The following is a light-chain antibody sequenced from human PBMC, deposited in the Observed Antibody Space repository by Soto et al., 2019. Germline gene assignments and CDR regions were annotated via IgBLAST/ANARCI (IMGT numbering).Light chain of an antibody. V-gene: IGKV3-11*01. Sequence: IVLTQSPAPLSLSPGERATLSCRASQSVSSYLAWYQQKPGQAPRLLIYDASNRATGIPARFSGSGSGTDFTLTISSLEPEDFAVYYCQQRSNWPFFGQGTRLEIK. CDR3: QQRSNWPF. CDR1: QSVSSY. J-gene: IGKJ5*01. CDR2: DAS.